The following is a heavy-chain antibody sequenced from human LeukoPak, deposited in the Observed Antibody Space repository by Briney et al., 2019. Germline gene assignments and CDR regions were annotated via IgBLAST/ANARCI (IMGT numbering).Heavy chain of an antibody. Sequence: GGSLRLSCAASGFTFSSYSMNWVRQAPGKGLEWVANIKQDRSEKYYVDSVKGRFTISRDNAKNSLYLQMNSLRAEDTAVYYCARTLGAPIYGMDVWGQGTTVTVSS. CDR3: ARTLGAPIYGMDV. CDR1: GFTFSSYS. D-gene: IGHD1-26*01. J-gene: IGHJ6*02. CDR2: IKQDRSEK. V-gene: IGHV3-7*01.